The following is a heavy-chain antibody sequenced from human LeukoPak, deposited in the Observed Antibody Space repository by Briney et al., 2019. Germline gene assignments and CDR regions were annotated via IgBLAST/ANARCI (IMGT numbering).Heavy chain of an antibody. D-gene: IGHD6-6*01. V-gene: IGHV1-2*02. CDR1: GYTFTGYY. CDR3: ARDRGYSSSYVDY. Sequence: ASVKVSCKASGYTFTGYYMHWVRQAPGQGLEWMGWINPNSGGTNYAQKFQGRVTMTRDTSISTAYMELSRLRSDDTAVYYCARDRGYSSSYVDYWGQGTLVTASS. J-gene: IGHJ4*02. CDR2: INPNSGGT.